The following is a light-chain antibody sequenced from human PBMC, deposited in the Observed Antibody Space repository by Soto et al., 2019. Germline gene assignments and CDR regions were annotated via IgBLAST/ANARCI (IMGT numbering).Light chain of an antibody. Sequence: QSALTQPPSASGSPGQSVTISCTGTSGDVGGYNYVSWYQQHPGKVPKLIIYEVTSRPSGVPDRFSGSQSGNTASLTVSGLQADDEDDYYCASYAGSNPVVFGEGTKLTVL. CDR3: ASYAGSNPVV. CDR2: EVT. V-gene: IGLV2-8*01. J-gene: IGLJ2*01. CDR1: SGDVGGYNY.